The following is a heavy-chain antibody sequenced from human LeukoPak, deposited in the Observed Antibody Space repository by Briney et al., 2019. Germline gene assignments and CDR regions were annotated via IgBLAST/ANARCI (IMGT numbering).Heavy chain of an antibody. Sequence: GESLKISCKGSGYSFTSYWIGWVRQMPGKGLEWMGIIYPGDSDTRYSPSFQGLVTISADKSISTAYLQWSSLKASDTAMYYCAKTMTMVRGVYYFDYWGQGTLVTVSS. D-gene: IGHD3-10*01. CDR2: IYPGDSDT. CDR3: AKTMTMVRGVYYFDY. V-gene: IGHV5-51*01. CDR1: GYSFTSYW. J-gene: IGHJ4*02.